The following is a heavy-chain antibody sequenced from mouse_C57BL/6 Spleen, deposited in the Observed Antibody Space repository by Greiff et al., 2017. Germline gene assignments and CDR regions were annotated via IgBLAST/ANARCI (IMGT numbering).Heavy chain of an antibody. CDR1: GYTFTSYW. CDR3: ATLDSSGSSYGMAY. CDR2: IYPGSGST. V-gene: IGHV1-64*01. J-gene: IGHJ3*01. D-gene: IGHD1-1*01. Sequence: QVQLQESGAELVKPGASVKLSCKASGYTFTSYWMQWVKQRPGQGLEWIGMIYPGSGSTNYNEKFKSKATLTADKSSSTAYMQLSSLTSEDSAVYYCATLDSSGSSYGMAYWGQGTLVTVSA.